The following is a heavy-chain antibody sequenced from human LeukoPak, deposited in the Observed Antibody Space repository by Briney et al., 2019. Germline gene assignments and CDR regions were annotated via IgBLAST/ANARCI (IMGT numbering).Heavy chain of an antibody. CDR2: IKQDGSEK. CDR3: ARDRSVVPPRTFDY. V-gene: IGHV3-7*01. D-gene: IGHD2-2*01. Sequence: PGGSLRLSCAASGFTFSSYWMSWVRQAPGKGLEWVANIKQDGSEKYYVDSVKGRFTISRDNAKNSLYLQMNSLRAEDTAVYYCARDRSVVPPRTFDYWGQGTLVTVSS. CDR1: GFTFSSYW. J-gene: IGHJ4*02.